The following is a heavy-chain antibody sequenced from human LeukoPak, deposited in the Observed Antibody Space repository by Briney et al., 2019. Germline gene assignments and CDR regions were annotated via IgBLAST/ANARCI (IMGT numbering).Heavy chain of an antibody. CDR2: ISGRGART. Sequence: GGSLRLSCAASGFTFSSYWMSWVRQAPGKGLEWVSAISGRGARTYYADSAKGRFSISRDNSKNTLYLQMNSLRGEDTAVYYCAKSMAEYCDRTIDSWGQGTLVTVSS. J-gene: IGHJ4*02. V-gene: IGHV3-23*01. D-gene: IGHD2/OR15-2a*01. CDR1: GFTFSSYW. CDR3: AKSMAEYCDRTIDS.